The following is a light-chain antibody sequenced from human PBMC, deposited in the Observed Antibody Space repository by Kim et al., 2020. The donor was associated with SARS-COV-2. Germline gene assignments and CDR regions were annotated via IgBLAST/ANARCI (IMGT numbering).Light chain of an antibody. CDR2: AAS. Sequence: SSVGDRVIISCRTRQGIANKLVWFQQEPVKAPESLIYAASSLESVVPSRFSGSGSCTEFTLTISSLQPEDYATYYCQQYDVYPRTFGQGTKVDIK. J-gene: IGKJ1*01. CDR1: QGIANK. CDR3: QQYDVYPRT. V-gene: IGKV1-16*01.